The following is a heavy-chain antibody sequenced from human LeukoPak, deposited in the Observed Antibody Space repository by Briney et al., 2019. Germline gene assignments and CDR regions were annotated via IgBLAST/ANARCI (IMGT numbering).Heavy chain of an antibody. D-gene: IGHD5-18*01. V-gene: IGHV4-39*07. CDR1: GGSISSGSYS. CDR3: ARVGYSYVINDWSRTGLGAYPTKYYYHMDV. CDR2: IYVAGRKDFDSGRT. Sequence: SEALSLTCIVSGGSISSGSYSWVWIRQPPGKGLEWIGTIYVAGRKDFDSGRTDVTPSLMSRVTISVDTSKNQLSLRLTSVTAADTAVYFCARVGYSYVINDWSRTGLGAYPTKYYYHMDVWGKGTTVTASS. J-gene: IGHJ6*03.